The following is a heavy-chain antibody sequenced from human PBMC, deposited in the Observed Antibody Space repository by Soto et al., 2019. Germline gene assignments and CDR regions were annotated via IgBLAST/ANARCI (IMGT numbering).Heavy chain of an antibody. V-gene: IGHV4-31*03. D-gene: IGHD3-22*01. Sequence: PSETLSLTCTVSGCSVSSGGFYWSWLRQDPGKALEWIGYIHDSGDTYYNPSLRSRLTISIDTSKNQFSLKLTSVTVAATAVYYCAREDRNYAHRSGYYHWDQGALVTVSS. J-gene: IGHJ5*02. CDR2: IHDSGDT. CDR3: AREDRNYAHRSGYYH. CDR1: GCSVSSGGFY.